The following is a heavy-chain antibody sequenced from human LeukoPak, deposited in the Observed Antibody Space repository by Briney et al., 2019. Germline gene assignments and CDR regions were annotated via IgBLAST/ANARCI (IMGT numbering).Heavy chain of an antibody. CDR1: GGTFSSYA. CDR3: ASRFYDILTGFPQDV. CDR2: IIPIFGTG. V-gene: IGHV1-69*05. J-gene: IGHJ6*04. D-gene: IGHD3-9*01. Sequence: SVKVSCKASGGTFSSYAISLVRQAPGQGLEWIGGIIPIFGTGNYAQKFQGRVTITTDESTSTAYMELSSLRSEDTAVYYCASRFYDILTGFPQDVWGKGTTVTVSS.